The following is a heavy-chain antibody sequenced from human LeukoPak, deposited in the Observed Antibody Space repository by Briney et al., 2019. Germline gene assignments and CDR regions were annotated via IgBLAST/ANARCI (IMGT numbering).Heavy chain of an antibody. D-gene: IGHD3-22*01. CDR3: AREDYYDSSGYLWH. CDR1: GFTFSSYG. Sequence: GGSLRLFCAASGFTFSSYGMHWVRQAPGKGLEWVAVIWYDGSNKYYADSVKGRFTISRDNSKNTLYLQMNSLRAEDTAVYYCAREDYYDSSGYLWHWGQGTLVTVSS. V-gene: IGHV3-33*01. J-gene: IGHJ4*02. CDR2: IWYDGSNK.